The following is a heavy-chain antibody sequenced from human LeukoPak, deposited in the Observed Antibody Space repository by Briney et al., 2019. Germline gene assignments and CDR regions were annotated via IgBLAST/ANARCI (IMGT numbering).Heavy chain of an antibody. Sequence: SETLSLTCAVYGGSFSGYYWSWIRQPPGKGLEWIGEINHSGSTNYNPSLKSRVTISVDTSKNQFSLKLSSVTAADTAVYYCARGGGYSSGWYSHTLDYYFDYWGQGTLVTVSS. CDR2: INHSGST. CDR3: ARGGGYSSGWYSHTLDYYFDY. CDR1: GGSFSGYY. V-gene: IGHV4-34*01. J-gene: IGHJ4*02. D-gene: IGHD6-19*01.